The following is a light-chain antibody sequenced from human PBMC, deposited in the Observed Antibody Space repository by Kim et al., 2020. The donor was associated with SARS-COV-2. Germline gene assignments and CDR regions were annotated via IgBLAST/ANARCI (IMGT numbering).Light chain of an antibody. J-gene: IGKJ3*01. CDR1: QSISSH. Sequence: ASVGDRVTITCRTTQSISSHLNWYQQKPGRAPKLLISAASTLQGGVPSRFSGSGSETDFTLTISSLQPEDFATYFCQQNYITPFTFGPGTKVDIK. CDR2: AAS. V-gene: IGKV1-39*01. CDR3: QQNYITPFT.